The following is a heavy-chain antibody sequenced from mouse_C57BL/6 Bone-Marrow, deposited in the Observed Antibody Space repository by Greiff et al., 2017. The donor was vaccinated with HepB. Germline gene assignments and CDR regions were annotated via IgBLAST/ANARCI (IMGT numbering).Heavy chain of an antibody. V-gene: IGHV14-4*01. CDR1: GFNIKDDY. CDR2: IDPENGDT. D-gene: IGHD2-4*01. J-gene: IGHJ3*01. CDR3: TTNYDFWFAY. Sequence: EVQLQESGAELVRPGASVKLSCTASGFNIKDDYMHWVKQRPEQGLEWIGWIDPENGDTEYASKFQGKATITADTSSNTAYLQLSSLTSEDTAVYYCTTNYDFWFAYWGHGTLVTVSA.